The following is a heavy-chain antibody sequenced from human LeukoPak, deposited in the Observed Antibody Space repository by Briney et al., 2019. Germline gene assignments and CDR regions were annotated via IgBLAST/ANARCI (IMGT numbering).Heavy chain of an antibody. Sequence: ASVKVSCKASGYTFTSCYMHWVRQAPGQGLEWMGIINPSGGSTSYAQKFQGRVTMTRDTSTSTVYMELSSLRSEDTAVYYCARRRKCSGGSCYPDYWGQGTLVTVSS. CDR2: INPSGGST. J-gene: IGHJ4*02. V-gene: IGHV1-46*01. D-gene: IGHD2-15*01. CDR1: GYTFTSCY. CDR3: ARRRKCSGGSCYPDY.